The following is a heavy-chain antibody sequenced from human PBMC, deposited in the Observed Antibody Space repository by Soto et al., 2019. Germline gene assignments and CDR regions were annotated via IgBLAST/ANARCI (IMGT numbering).Heavy chain of an antibody. CDR2: IYYSGST. D-gene: IGHD3-16*01. CDR1: GGSISSSSYY. J-gene: IGHJ6*02. V-gene: IGHV4-39*01. CDR3: ASLHVICFYTYYYYYGMLV. Sequence: SETLSLTWTVSGGSISSSSYYWGWIRQHTGKGLEWIGSIYYSGSTYYNPSLKSRVTISVDTSKNQFSLKLSSVTAADTAVDYCASLHVICFYTYYYYYGMLVWGPGTTVTGFS.